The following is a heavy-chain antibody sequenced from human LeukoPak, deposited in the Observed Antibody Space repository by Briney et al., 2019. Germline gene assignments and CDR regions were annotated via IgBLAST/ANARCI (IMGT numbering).Heavy chain of an antibody. CDR3: ASVHYYGMEV. D-gene: IGHD2-8*01. Sequence: GGSLRLSCAASGFAFSDYYMSWIRQAPGKGLEWVSYISSSGRIIYYADSVKGRFTISRDNAKNSLFLQMNSLRAEDTAVYYCASVHYYGMEVWGQGTTVTVSS. CDR2: ISSSGRII. V-gene: IGHV3-11*01. J-gene: IGHJ6*02. CDR1: GFAFSDYY.